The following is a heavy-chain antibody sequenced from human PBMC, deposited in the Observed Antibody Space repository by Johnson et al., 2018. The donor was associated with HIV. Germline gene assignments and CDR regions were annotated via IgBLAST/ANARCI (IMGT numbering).Heavy chain of an antibody. D-gene: IGHD6-13*01. J-gene: IGHJ3*02. CDR1: RFTFDDYA. CDR2: INWDGDST. CDR3: AKGAVATAAGGVALDI. Sequence: QLVESGGVVVQPGGSLRLSCETSRFTFDDYAMHWVRQAPGKGLEWVSLINWDGDSTYYADSVKGRFTISRDNSKNSLYLQMNSLRPEDTGLYYCAKGAVATAAGGVALDIWGPGTMVTVS. V-gene: IGHV3-43D*03.